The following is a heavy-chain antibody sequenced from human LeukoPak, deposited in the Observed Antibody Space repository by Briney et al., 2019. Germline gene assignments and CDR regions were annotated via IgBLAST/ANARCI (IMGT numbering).Heavy chain of an antibody. V-gene: IGHV1-8*01. CDR2: MNPNSGNT. J-gene: IGHJ4*02. D-gene: IGHD5-24*01. CDR3: ARGLFDGNNFRYYFDY. CDR1: VYTFTSYD. Sequence: ASVKVSCKASVYTFTSYDINWVRQAPGQGLEWMGWMNPNSGNTGYAQKFQGRVTMTRNTSISTAYMELSSLRSEDTAVYYCARGLFDGNNFRYYFDYWGQGTLVTVSS.